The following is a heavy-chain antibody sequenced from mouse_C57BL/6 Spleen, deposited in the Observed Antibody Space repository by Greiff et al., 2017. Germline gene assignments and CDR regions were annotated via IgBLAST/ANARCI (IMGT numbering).Heavy chain of an antibody. CDR2: IHPNSGST. CDR1: GFTFTSYW. J-gene: IGHJ2*01. Sequence: QVQLQQPGAELVKPGASVKLSCKASGFTFTSYWMHWVKQRPGQGLEWIGMIHPNSGSTNYHEKLKSKATLTVDNSSSTAYMQLSSLTSEDSAVYYCARLAGPFDYWGQGTTLTVSS. V-gene: IGHV1-64*01. CDR3: ARLAGPFDY. D-gene: IGHD3-1*01.